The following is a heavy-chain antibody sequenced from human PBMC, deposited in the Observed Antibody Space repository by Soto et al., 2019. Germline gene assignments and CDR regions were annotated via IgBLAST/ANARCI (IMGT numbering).Heavy chain of an antibody. CDR3: AKDLWIQSHGGFDF. CDR2: ISDSGRRM. J-gene: IGHJ4*02. V-gene: IGHV3-48*03. CDR1: GFPFRTYE. D-gene: IGHD5-18*01. Sequence: EVQLAESGGGLVQPGGSLRLSCAASGFPFRTYEMNWVRQAPGKGLEWVSYISDSGRRMYYADSVKGRFTISRDNAKSSLYLQMNSLRAEDTAVYYCAKDLWIQSHGGFDFWGQGTLVTVSS.